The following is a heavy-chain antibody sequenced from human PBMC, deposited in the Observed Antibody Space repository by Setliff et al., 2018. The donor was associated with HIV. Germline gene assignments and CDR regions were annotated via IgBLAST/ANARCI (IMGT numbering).Heavy chain of an antibody. D-gene: IGHD2-15*01. Sequence: PGGSLRLSCAASGFTFSTYPIHWVRQAPGKGLEWVAVIYNDGVNRYFGDFVEGRFTISRDNSRNTVNLQMNSLRGDDTAVYYCARDFKSGYVDYLGQGIPVTVSS. CDR3: ARDFKSGYVDY. J-gene: IGHJ4*02. V-gene: IGHV3-33*08. CDR2: IYNDGVNR. CDR1: GFTFSTYP.